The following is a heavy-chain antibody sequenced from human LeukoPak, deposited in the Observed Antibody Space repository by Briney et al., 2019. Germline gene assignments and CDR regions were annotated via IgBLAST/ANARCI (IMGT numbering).Heavy chain of an antibody. CDR3: ASGRGGTAMAGSFDY. J-gene: IGHJ4*02. CDR2: ISYDGSNK. CDR1: GFTFSSYA. D-gene: IGHD5-18*01. Sequence: GGSLRLSCAASGFTFSSYAMHWVRQAPGKGLECVAVISYDGSNKYYADSVKGRFTISRDNSKNTLYLQMNSLRAEDTAVYYCASGRGGTAMAGSFDYWGQGTLVTVSS. V-gene: IGHV3-30*04.